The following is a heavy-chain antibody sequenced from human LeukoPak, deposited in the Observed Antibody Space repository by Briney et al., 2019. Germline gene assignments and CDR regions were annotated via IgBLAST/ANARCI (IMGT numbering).Heavy chain of an antibody. CDR1: GGSISTDY. CDR2: IYTSGST. V-gene: IGHV4-4*07. J-gene: IGHJ4*02. D-gene: IGHD6-6*01. CDR3: ARGVYSSSPFDY. Sequence: PSETLSLTCTVSGGSISTDYWTWIRQPAGKGLEWIGLIYTSGSTNYNPSLKSRVTISLDTSKNQFSLKLSSVTAADTAVYYCARGVYSSSPFDYWGQGTLVTVSS.